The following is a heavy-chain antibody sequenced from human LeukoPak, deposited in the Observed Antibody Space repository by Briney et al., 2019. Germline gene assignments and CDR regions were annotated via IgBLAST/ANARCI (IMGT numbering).Heavy chain of an antibody. CDR1: GGSVSSGSYY. J-gene: IGHJ4*02. CDR3: ARGPGYYYDSSGYHPFDY. D-gene: IGHD3-22*01. Sequence: PSETLSLTCTVSGGSVSSGSYYWSWIRQPPGKGLEWIGYIYYSGSTNYNPSLKSRVTISVDTSKNQFSLKLSSVTAADTAVYYCARGPGYYYDSSGYHPFDYWGQGTLVTVSS. V-gene: IGHV4-61*01. CDR2: IYYSGST.